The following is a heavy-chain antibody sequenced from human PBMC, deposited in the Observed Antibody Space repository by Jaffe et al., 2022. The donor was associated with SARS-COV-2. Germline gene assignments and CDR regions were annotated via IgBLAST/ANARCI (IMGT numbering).Heavy chain of an antibody. D-gene: IGHD3-3*01. CDR3: ARSTTIFGVVGVFDY. Sequence: QVQLQESGPGLVKPSETLSLTCTVSGGSISSYYWSWLRQPPGKGLEWIGYTYYTGSTNYNPSLKSRVTISVDTSKNQFSLKLSSVTAADTAVYYCARSTTIFGVVGVFDYWGQGTLVTVSS. CDR1: GGSISSYY. V-gene: IGHV4-59*01. J-gene: IGHJ4*02. CDR2: TYYTGST.